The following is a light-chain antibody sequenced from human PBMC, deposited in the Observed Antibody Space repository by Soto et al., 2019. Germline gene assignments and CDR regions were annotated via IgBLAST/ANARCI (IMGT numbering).Light chain of an antibody. V-gene: IGLV2-14*01. CDR3: NSYTTNNTLV. Sequence: QLVLTQPASVSGSPGQSITISCTGTSSDVGNYDFVSWYQHHPGKAPKLMIYEVSDRPSGVSNRFSGSKSGNTASLTISGLRAEDEADYFCNSYTTNNTLVFGGGTKVTVL. J-gene: IGLJ3*02. CDR1: SSDVGNYDF. CDR2: EVS.